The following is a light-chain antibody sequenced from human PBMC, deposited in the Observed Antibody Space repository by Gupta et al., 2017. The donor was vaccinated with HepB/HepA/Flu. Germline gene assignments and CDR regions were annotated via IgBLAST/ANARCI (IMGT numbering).Light chain of an antibody. CDR1: SSNVGRDN. CDR2: NDD. Sequence: QSVLTQPPSASGTPGQRVTISCSGSSSNVGRDNVYWYQQLPGTAPKPLIYNDDQRPSGVPDRFSGYKSGTSASLAIRGLRSEDEADDYCAEWDNSLRGDVFGTGTWVTVL. V-gene: IGLV1-47*02. CDR3: AEWDNSLRGDV. J-gene: IGLJ1*01.